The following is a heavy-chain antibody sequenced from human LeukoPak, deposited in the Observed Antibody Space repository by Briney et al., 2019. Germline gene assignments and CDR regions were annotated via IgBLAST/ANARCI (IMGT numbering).Heavy chain of an antibody. D-gene: IGHD2-21*01. CDR3: ARGLAIVTFWFVP. CDR2: INHSGST. CDR1: GGSFSGYY. J-gene: IGHJ5*02. Sequence: PSETLSLTCAVYGGSFSGYYWNWSRQPPGKGLEWIGEINHSGSTNYNPSLKSRVTISVDTSKNQFSLKLSSVTAADTAVYYCARGLAIVTFWFVPWGQGTLVTVSS. V-gene: IGHV4-34*01.